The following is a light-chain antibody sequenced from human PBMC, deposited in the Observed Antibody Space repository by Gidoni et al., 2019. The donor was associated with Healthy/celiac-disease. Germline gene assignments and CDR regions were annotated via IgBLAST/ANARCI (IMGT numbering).Light chain of an antibody. CDR1: QSVLYSSNNKNY. V-gene: IGKV4-1*01. Sequence: DIVMTQSPDSLAVSLGERATINCKSSQSVLYSSNNKNYLAWYQQKPGQPPKLLIYWASTRESGVPDRVSGRGSGTDFTLTISSLQAEDVAVYYCQQYYSTPWTFGQXTKVEIK. CDR3: QQYYSTPWT. J-gene: IGKJ1*01. CDR2: WAS.